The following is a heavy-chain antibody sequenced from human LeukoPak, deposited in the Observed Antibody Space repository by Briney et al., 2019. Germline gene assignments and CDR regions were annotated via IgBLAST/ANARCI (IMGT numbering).Heavy chain of an antibody. D-gene: IGHD3-22*01. CDR2: ITNSGST. J-gene: IGHJ4*02. Sequence: PSETLSLTCAVYGGSFSGNYWSWIRQPPGKGLEWIGEITNSGSTNYNPSLKSRVTISVDTSKNQFSLKLSSVTAADTAVYYCAIITPFPYWGQGTLVTVSS. CDR1: GGSFSGNY. CDR3: AIITPFPY. V-gene: IGHV4-34*01.